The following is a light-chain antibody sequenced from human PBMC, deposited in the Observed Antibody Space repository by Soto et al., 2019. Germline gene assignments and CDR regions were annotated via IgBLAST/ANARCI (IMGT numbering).Light chain of an antibody. V-gene: IGLV1-40*01. CDR1: ISNIGQGYD. Sequence: QSLIAQPPSVARSPGQGFTISFTGSISNIGQGYDVHWYQQLPGTAPKLLIYSTTHRPSGVPDRFSGSRSGTSASLAITGLQAEDEADYYCQSYDSSMSGSVFGTWNKVT. J-gene: IGLJ1*01. CDR3: QSYDSSMSGSV. CDR2: STT.